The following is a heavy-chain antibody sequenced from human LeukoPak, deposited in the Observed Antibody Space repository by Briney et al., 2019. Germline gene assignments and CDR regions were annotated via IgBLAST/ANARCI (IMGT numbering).Heavy chain of an antibody. CDR3: AADVLYRFSPGLGLPRDY. D-gene: IGHD5-12*01. J-gene: IGHJ4*02. Sequence: GASVKVSCKASGFTFTSSAMQWVRQARGQRLECIGWIVVGSGNTNYAQKFQERVTITRDMSTSTAYMELSSLRSEDTAVYYCAADVLYRFSPGLGLPRDYWGQGTLVTVSS. CDR2: IVVGSGNT. V-gene: IGHV1-58*02. CDR1: GFTFTSSA.